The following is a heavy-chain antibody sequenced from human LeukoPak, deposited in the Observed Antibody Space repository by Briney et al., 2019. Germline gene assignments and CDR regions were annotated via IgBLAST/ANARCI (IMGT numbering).Heavy chain of an antibody. CDR2: IYYSGST. D-gene: IGHD3-10*01. CDR1: GYSISSGFY. Sequence: SETLSLTCTVSGYSISSGFYWGWIRQPPGQGLEWIGSIYYSGSTYYNPSLKSRVTISVDTSKNQFSLKLSSVTAADTAVYYCATFTGSYFDYWGQGTLVTVSS. CDR3: ATFTGSYFDY. V-gene: IGHV4-38-2*02. J-gene: IGHJ4*02.